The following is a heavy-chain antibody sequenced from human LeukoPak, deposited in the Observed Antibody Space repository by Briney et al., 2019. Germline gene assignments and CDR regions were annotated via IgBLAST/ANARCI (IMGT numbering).Heavy chain of an antibody. CDR3: ARAGLLWFGESLHDAFDI. Sequence: PSETLSLTCTVSGGSISSSSYYWGWIRQPPGKGLEWIGYIYYSGSTYYNPSLKSRVTISVDTSKNQFSLKLSSVTAADTAVYYCARAGLLWFGESLHDAFDIWGQGTMVTVSS. J-gene: IGHJ3*02. D-gene: IGHD3-10*01. V-gene: IGHV4-30-4*08. CDR1: GGSISSSSYY. CDR2: IYYSGST.